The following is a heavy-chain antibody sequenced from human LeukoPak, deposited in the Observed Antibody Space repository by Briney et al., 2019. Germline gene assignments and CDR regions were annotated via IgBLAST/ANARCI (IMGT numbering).Heavy chain of an antibody. CDR3: ASGSSGTPQNDAFDI. V-gene: IGHV1-69*04. J-gene: IGHJ3*02. D-gene: IGHD3-22*01. CDR1: GGTFSSYV. Sequence: SVKVSCKASGGTFSSYVISWVRQAPGQGLEWMGRIIPILGIANYAQKFQGRVTITADKSTSTAYMELSSLRSEDTAVYYCASGSSGTPQNDAFDIWGQGTMVTVSS. CDR2: IIPILGIA.